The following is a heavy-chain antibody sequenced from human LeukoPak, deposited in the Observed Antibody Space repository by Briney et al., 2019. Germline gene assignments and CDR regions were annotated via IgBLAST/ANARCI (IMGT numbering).Heavy chain of an antibody. V-gene: IGHV5-51*01. J-gene: IGHJ4*02. CDR1: GYSFTSYW. D-gene: IGHD3-16*02. CDR3: ARVESGDMITLGGVIVTTLDY. Sequence: PGESLKISCKGSGYSFTSYWIGWVRQMPGKGLEWMGIIYPGDSDTRYSPSFQGQVTISADKSISTAYLQWSSLKASDTAMYYCARVESGDMITLGGVIVTTLDYWGQGTLVTVSS. CDR2: IYPGDSDT.